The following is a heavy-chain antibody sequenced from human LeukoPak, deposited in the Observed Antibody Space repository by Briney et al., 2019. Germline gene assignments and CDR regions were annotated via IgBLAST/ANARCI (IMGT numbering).Heavy chain of an antibody. J-gene: IGHJ4*02. CDR3: ARGRSLDGDYYYFDY. V-gene: IGHV4-34*01. D-gene: IGHD4-17*01. Sequence: SETLSLTCAVYGGSFSGYYWSWIRQPPGKGLEWIGEINHSGSTNYNPSLKSRVTISVDTFKNQFSLKLSSVTAADTAVYYCARGRSLDGDYYYFDYWGQGTLVTVSS. CDR2: INHSGST. CDR1: GGSFSGYY.